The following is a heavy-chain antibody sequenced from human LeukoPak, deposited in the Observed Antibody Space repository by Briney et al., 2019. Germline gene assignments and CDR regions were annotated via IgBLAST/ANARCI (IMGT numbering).Heavy chain of an antibody. CDR3: ARDGLWFQDGGMDV. Sequence: PGGSLRLSCAASGFTFSSYSMNWVRQAPGKGLEWVSYISSSSSTIYYADSVKGRFTISRDNAKNSLYLQMNSLRAEDTAVYYCARDGLWFQDGGMDVWGQGTTVTVSS. CDR1: GFTFSSYS. CDR2: ISSSSSTI. D-gene: IGHD3-10*01. J-gene: IGHJ6*02. V-gene: IGHV3-48*01.